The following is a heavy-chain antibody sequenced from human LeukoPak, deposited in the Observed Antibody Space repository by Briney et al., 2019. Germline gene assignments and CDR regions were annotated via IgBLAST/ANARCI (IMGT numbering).Heavy chain of an antibody. CDR1: GFTFSSYW. Sequence: GGSLRLSCAPSGFTFSSYWMTWVRQAPGKGLEWVANIKEDGGEEYYVDSVKGRFTISRDNAKNSLYLQMNSLRAEDTAVYYCARHRDWKFDYWGQGTLVTVSS. V-gene: IGHV3-7*01. J-gene: IGHJ4*02. CDR2: IKEDGGEE. CDR3: ARHRDWKFDY. D-gene: IGHD1-1*01.